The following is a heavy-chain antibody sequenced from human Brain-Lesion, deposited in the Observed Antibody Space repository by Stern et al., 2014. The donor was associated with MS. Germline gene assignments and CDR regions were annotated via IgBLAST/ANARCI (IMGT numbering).Heavy chain of an antibody. J-gene: IGHJ4*02. CDR2: TNPKSGGT. Sequence: QVQLVQSGAEVKKPGASVQVSCKASGYTFTGYHMHWVRQAPGQGLEWMGWTNPKSGGTNCEQKFQGWVTMTRDTVINTAYMELSRLRSDDTAVYYCATYYYDSTGYNDFWGQGTLVTVSS. CDR3: ATYYYDSTGYNDF. D-gene: IGHD3-22*01. V-gene: IGHV1-2*04. CDR1: GYTFTGYH.